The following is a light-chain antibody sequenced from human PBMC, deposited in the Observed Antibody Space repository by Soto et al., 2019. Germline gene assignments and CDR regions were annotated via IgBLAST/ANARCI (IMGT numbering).Light chain of an antibody. J-gene: IGKJ5*01. V-gene: IGKV3-11*01. CDR3: QQRSNWPPLT. CDR1: HSVGTY. CDR2: DAS. Sequence: EIVLTQSPATLSLSPGERATLSCRAAHSVGTYLAWYQQKPGQAPRLLIYDASNRATGIPARFSGSGSGTDFTLTISSLEPEGFAVYYCQQRSNWPPLTFGQGTRLEIK.